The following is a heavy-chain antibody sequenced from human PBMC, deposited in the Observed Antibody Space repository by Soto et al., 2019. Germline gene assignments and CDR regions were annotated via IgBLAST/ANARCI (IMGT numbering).Heavy chain of an antibody. J-gene: IGHJ4*01. D-gene: IGHD3-10*01. CDR1: GATFTNCD. V-gene: IGHV1-8*01. Sequence: SVKVSSKASGATFTNCDINWVRPATGHGLEWMGWINPNSGNIGYAQRFQGRVTMTRDTAIRTAYMEVSRVRCGDKAVYYCVRGRASGGYYRLDYRG. CDR3: VRGRASGGYYRLDY. CDR2: INPNSGNI.